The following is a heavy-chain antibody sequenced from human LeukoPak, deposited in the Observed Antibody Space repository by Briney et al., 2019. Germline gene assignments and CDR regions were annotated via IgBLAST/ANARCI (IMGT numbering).Heavy chain of an antibody. Sequence: PSQTLSLTCAVSGGSISSGGYYWSWIRQHPGKGLEWIGYIYYSGSTYYNPSLKSRVTISVDTSKNQFSLKLSSVTAADTAVYYCARGGSGYMYYFDYWGQGTLVTVSP. J-gene: IGHJ4*02. V-gene: IGHV4-31*11. D-gene: IGHD3-22*01. CDR1: GGSISSGGYY. CDR3: ARGGSGYMYYFDY. CDR2: IYYSGST.